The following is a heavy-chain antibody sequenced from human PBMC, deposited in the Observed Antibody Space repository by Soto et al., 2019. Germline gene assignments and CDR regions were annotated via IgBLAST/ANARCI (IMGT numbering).Heavy chain of an antibody. V-gene: IGHV1-3*01. J-gene: IGHJ5*02. CDR1: GYTFTGCS. CDR2: INAGSGNT. CDR3: ARVLDYDYVWGSYPLNWFDP. Sequence: ASVKASCKASGYTFTGCSLHWVHQAPGQRLEWMGWINAGSGNTKYSQKFQGRVTITRDTSASTAYMELSSLTSEDTAVYYCARVLDYDYVWGSYPLNWFDPWGQGTLVTVSS. D-gene: IGHD3-16*02.